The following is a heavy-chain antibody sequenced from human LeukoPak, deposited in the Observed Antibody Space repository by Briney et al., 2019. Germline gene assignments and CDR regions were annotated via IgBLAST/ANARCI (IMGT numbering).Heavy chain of an antibody. CDR3: ARGAALDAFDI. D-gene: IGHD6-25*01. V-gene: IGHV1-46*01. CDR1: GYTFTSYY. J-gene: IGHJ3*02. Sequence: ASVRVSCKASGYTFTSYYMHWVRQAPGQGLEWMGIINPSGGSTSYAQKFQGRVTTTRDTSTSTVYMELSSLRSEDTAVYYCARGAALDAFDIWGQGTMVTVSS. CDR2: INPSGGST.